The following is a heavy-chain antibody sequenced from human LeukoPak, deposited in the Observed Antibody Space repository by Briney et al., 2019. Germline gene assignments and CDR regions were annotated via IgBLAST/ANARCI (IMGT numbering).Heavy chain of an antibody. J-gene: IGHJ3*02. V-gene: IGHV1-18*01. CDR2: ISAYNGNT. D-gene: IGHD3-9*01. CDR1: GYTFTSYG. CDR3: ARAASGVKRTILTGYHDAFDI. Sequence: ASVKVSCKASGYTFTSYGISWVRQAPGQGLEWMGWISAYNGNTNYAQKLQGRVTMTTDTSTSTAYMELRSLRSDDTAVYYCARAASGVKRTILTGYHDAFDIWGQGTMVTVSS.